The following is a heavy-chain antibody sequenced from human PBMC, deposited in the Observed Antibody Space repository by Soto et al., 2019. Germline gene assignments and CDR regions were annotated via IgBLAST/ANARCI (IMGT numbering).Heavy chain of an antibody. Sequence: QVQLQESGPGLVKPSETLSLTCTVSGGSVSSGSYYWIWIRQPPGKGLEWIGYIYYSGSTNYNPSLRGRVTISVETSMKPSALELSSVTAAHTAVYCCGRSAGGYIVLVPADYYYGMDAWGQGTTVTVSS. CDR2: IYYSGST. V-gene: IGHV4-61*03. CDR3: GRSAGGYIVLVPADYYYGMDA. J-gene: IGHJ6*02. CDR1: GGSVSSGSYY. D-gene: IGHD2-2*01.